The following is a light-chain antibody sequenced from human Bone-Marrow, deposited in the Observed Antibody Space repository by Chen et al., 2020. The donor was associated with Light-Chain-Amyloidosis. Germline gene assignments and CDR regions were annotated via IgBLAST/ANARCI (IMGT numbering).Light chain of an antibody. CDR1: QTISSNY. Sequence: DIVLTPSPGPLSLSPGEGANLSCRASQTISSNYVTWYQQKSGQAPRLLSYGSSSRATGIPDRFTGSGSGTDFTLTINRLEPEGFAMYYCQQYGTSPLTFGGGTKVEIK. V-gene: IGKV3-20*01. CDR2: GSS. J-gene: IGKJ4*01. CDR3: QQYGTSPLT.